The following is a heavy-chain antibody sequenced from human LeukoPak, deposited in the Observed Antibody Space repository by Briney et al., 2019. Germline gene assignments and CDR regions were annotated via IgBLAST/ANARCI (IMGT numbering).Heavy chain of an antibody. CDR1: GFTFSRYS. V-gene: IGHV3-21*01. CDR3: ARDYPEHTNGVLRYFDWYHPSGAFDI. CDR2: ISSSSSYI. Sequence: VGSLSLSCAASGFTFSRYSMNWGRQAPGQGLEWVSSISSSSSYIYYADSVKGRFTISRDNAKNSLYLQMNSLRAEDTAVDYCARDYPEHTNGVLRYFDWYHPSGAFDISSHVRPVTVSS. D-gene: IGHD3-9*01. J-gene: IGHJ3*02.